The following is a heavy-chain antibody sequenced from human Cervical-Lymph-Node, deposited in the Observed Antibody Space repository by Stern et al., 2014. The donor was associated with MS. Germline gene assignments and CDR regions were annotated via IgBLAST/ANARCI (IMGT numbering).Heavy chain of an antibody. J-gene: IGHJ4*02. CDR3: ARDSASAGLYYFDF. V-gene: IGHV1-69*01. Sequence: VQLVQSGTEVKKPGSSMTLSCKTSGDIFINYALSWVRQAPGKGLEWMGGIIPVLGTTHYAQRFQGRLTITADESTRTAYMELSSLRAEDTAIYYCARDSASAGLYYFDFWGQGTLVTVSS. CDR2: IIPVLGTT. CDR1: GDIFINYA. D-gene: IGHD2/OR15-2a*01.